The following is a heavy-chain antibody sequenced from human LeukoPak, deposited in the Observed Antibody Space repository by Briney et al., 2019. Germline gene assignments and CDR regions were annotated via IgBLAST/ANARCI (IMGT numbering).Heavy chain of an antibody. CDR2: IYSGGST. CDR1: GFTVSSNY. CDR3: ARDLSGVTGYTYGRGIDY. V-gene: IGHV3-66*01. Sequence: GGSLRLSCAASGFTVSSNYMSWVRQAPGKGLEWVSVIYSGGSTYHADSVKGRFTISRDNAKTSLYLQMNSLRAEDTAVYYCARDLSGVTGYTYGRGIDYWGQGTLVTVSS. J-gene: IGHJ4*02. D-gene: IGHD5-18*01.